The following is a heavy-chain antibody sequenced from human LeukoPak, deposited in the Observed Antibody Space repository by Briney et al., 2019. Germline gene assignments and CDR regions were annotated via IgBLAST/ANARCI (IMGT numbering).Heavy chain of an antibody. CDR1: GFTFSSYA. CDR2: ISYDGSNK. CDR3: AKAVDLATISVDI. D-gene: IGHD5-24*01. Sequence: GGSLRLSCAASGFTFSSYAMHWVRQAPGKGLEWVAVISYDGSNKYYADSVKGRFTISRDNSKNTLYLQMNSLRVEDTAVYYCAKAVDLATISVDIWGQGTMVTVSS. V-gene: IGHV3-30*04. J-gene: IGHJ3*02.